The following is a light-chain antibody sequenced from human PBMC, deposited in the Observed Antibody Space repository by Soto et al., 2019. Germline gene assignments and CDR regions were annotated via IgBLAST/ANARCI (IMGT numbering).Light chain of an antibody. Sequence: QLVLTQPPSASASLGASVTLTCTLSSGYSNYKVDWYQQRPGKGPRFVMRVGTGGIVGSKGDGIPDRFSVLGSGLNGYLTIKNIQEEDESDYHCGADHGSGSNFVVVFGGGTTLTVL. CDR3: GADHGSGSNFVVV. CDR1: SGYSNYK. CDR2: VGTGGIVG. V-gene: IGLV9-49*01. J-gene: IGLJ2*01.